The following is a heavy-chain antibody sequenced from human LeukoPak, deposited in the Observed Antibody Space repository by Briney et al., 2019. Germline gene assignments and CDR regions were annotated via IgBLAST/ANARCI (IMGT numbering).Heavy chain of an antibody. D-gene: IGHD3-9*01. V-gene: IGHV1-69*13. CDR1: GGTFSSYA. Sequence: SVTVSCKASGGTFSSYAISWVRQAPGQGLEWMGGIIPIFGTANHAQKFQGRVTITADESTSTAYMELSSLRSEDTAVYYCARLPLTGYSRGYYYGMDVWGQGTTVTVSS. CDR3: ARLPLTGYSRGYYYGMDV. J-gene: IGHJ6*02. CDR2: IIPIFGTA.